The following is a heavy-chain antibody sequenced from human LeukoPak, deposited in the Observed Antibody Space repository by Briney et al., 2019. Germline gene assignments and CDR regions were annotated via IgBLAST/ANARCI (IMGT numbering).Heavy chain of an antibody. D-gene: IGHD6-19*01. CDR1: GGSFCGYY. J-gene: IGHJ4*02. Sequence: SETLSPTRAVYGGSFCGYYWGWIRQPPGKGLEWIGEINHSGSTNYNPSLKSRVTISVDTSKNQFSLKLSSVTAADTAVYYCARHSSGWSERFDYWGQGTLVTVSS. V-gene: IGHV4-34*01. CDR2: INHSGST. CDR3: ARHSSGWSERFDY.